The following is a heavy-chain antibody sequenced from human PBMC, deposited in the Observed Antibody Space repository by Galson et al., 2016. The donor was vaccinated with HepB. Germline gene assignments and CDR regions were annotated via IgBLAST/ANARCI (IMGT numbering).Heavy chain of an antibody. V-gene: IGHV2-5*08. J-gene: IGHJ4*02. CDR3: AHRTKVSRRGYFFDF. CDR2: IYWDADK. D-gene: IGHD3-10*01. CDR1: GFSLSTRKMC. Sequence: PALVKPTQTLTLTCTLSGFSLSTRKMCVIWIRQPPGKALEWLALIYWDADKRYFPSLRGRLTINKDTSKNQVVLTMANMDPADTGTYYCAHRTKVSRRGYFFDFWGLGTLVAVSS.